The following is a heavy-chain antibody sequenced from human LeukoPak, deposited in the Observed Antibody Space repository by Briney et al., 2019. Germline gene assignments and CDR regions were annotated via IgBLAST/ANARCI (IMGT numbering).Heavy chain of an antibody. CDR3: ASDSFYESGGYFYY. Sequence: KPADTLSLTCSVSGGSINVFYWSWLRQPAGKGLQWIGRISTSGNTDYNPSLKSRVTMSVDTSKNQFSLKVTSVTAADTAVYYCASDSFYESGGYFYYWGRGTPVTVSS. V-gene: IGHV4-4*07. CDR2: ISTSGNT. J-gene: IGHJ4*02. D-gene: IGHD3-22*01. CDR1: GGSINVFY.